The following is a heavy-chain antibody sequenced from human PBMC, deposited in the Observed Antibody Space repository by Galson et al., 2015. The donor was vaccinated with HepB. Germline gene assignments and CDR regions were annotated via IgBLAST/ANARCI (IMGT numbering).Heavy chain of an antibody. CDR1: GGSISSGSYY. CDR2: IYTSGTT. J-gene: IGHJ5*02. D-gene: IGHD1-26*01. Sequence: LSLTCTVSGGSISSGSYYWTWLRQPAGKGLEWIGRIYTSGTTNYNPSLKSRVSMSLDSSKNQFSLNLSSVTAADTAVYYCARDTELWSVPWGQGTLVTVSS. V-gene: IGHV4-61*02. CDR3: ARDTELWSVP.